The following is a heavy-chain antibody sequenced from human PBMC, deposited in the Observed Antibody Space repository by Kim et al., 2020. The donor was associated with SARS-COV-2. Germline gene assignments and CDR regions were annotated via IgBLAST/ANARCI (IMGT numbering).Heavy chain of an antibody. CDR1: GGSISSYS. CDR2: IYYSGST. Sequence: SETLSLTCTVSGGSISSYSWSWIRQPPGKGLEWIGYIYYSGSTNYNSSLKSRVTISVDTSKNQCSLKLSSVTAADTAVYYCAREHREWLQYTANWYFDLWGRGTLVTVSS. V-gene: IGHV4-59*01. D-gene: IGHD3-3*01. CDR3: AREHREWLQYTANWYFDL. J-gene: IGHJ2*01.